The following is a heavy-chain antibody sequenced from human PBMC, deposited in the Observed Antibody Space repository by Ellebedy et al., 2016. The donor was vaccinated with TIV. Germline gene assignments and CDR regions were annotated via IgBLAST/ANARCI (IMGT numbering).Heavy chain of an antibody. CDR1: GYTFTSYG. CDR2: ISAYNGNT. CDR3: ARDPGYGDYHPGPYGMDV. Sequence: ASVKVSCKASGYTFTSYGISWVRQAPGQGLEWMGWISAYNGNTNYAQKLQGRVTMTTDTSTSTAYMELRSLRSEDTAVYYCARDPGYGDYHPGPYGMDVWGQGTTVTVSS. J-gene: IGHJ6*02. D-gene: IGHD4-17*01. V-gene: IGHV1-18*04.